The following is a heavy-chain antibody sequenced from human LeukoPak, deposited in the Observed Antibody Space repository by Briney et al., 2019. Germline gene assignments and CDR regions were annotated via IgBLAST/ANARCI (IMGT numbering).Heavy chain of an antibody. D-gene: IGHD4-23*01. CDR3: ARASHGGKDYYYYGMDV. CDR1: GGSFSGYY. CDR2: INHSGST. V-gene: IGHV4-34*01. J-gene: IGHJ6*02. Sequence: SETLSLTCAVYGGSFSGYYRSWIRQPPGKGLEWIGEINHSGSTNYNPSLKSRVTISVDTSKNQFSLKLSSVTAADTAVYYCARASHGGKDYYYYGMDVWGQGTTVTVSS.